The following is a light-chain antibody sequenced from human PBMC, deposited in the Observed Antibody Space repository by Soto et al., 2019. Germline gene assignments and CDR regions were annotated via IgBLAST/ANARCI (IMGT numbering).Light chain of an antibody. J-gene: IGKJ1*01. CDR2: GAS. CDR3: LQDINYPWT. CDR1: QGIGND. V-gene: IGKV1-6*01. Sequence: HITQSPSSLSASVGDRVTISCRASQGIGNDLGWSQQKPGNPPTVLIYGASNFQSGVPPRFSGSGSGTDFTLAISSLQPEDSTPYYCLQDINYPWTFGQGAKADIK.